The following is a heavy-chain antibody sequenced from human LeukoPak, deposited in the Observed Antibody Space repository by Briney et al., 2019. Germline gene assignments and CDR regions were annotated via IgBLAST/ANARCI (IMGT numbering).Heavy chain of an antibody. CDR1: GESFSGYY. CDR3: ARDPYSGSYGAYYYYYMDV. CDR2: IIESGAT. J-gene: IGHJ6*03. Sequence: SETLSLTCAVYGESFSGYYWTWIRQPPGKGLQWIGEIIESGATKYMSSLKSRVTISIDTSKSQFSLNLTSVTAADTAVYYCARDPYSGSYGAYYYYYMDVWGKGTTVTISS. V-gene: IGHV4-34*12. D-gene: IGHD1-26*01.